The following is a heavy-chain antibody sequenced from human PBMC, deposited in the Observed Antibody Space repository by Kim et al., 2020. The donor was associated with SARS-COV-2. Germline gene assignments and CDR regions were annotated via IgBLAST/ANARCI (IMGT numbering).Heavy chain of an antibody. D-gene: IGHD3-10*01. CDR2: SAE. J-gene: IGHJ4*02. CDR3: ARDAFGSGSG. V-gene: IGHV3-7*03. Sequence: SAENFLCSVKGRFTISRDNAKNSLYLQMNSLRDEDTAVYYCARDAFGSGSGWGQGTLVTVST.